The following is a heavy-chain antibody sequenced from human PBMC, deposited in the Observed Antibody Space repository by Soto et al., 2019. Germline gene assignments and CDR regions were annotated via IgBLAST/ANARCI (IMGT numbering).Heavy chain of an antibody. CDR3: AGGRGITMVRVYYYYMDV. D-gene: IGHD3-10*01. J-gene: IGHJ6*03. Sequence: ASVKVSCKASGYTFTSYDINWVRQATGQGLEWMGWMNPNSGNTGYAQKFQGRVTMTRNTSKNQFSLKLSSVTAADTAVYYCAGGRGITMVRVYYYYMDVWGKGTTVTVSS. CDR1: GYTFTSYD. V-gene: IGHV1-8*01. CDR2: MNPNSGNT.